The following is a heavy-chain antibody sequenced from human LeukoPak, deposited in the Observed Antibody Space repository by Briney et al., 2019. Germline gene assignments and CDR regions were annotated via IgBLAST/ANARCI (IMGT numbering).Heavy chain of an antibody. D-gene: IGHD2-2*01. CDR2: IYHSGST. CDR3: AILGGYCSSTSCYY. CDR1: GYSISSGYY. V-gene: IGHV4-38-2*02. J-gene: IGHJ4*02. Sequence: SETLSLTCTVSGYSISSGYYWGWIRQPPGKGLEWIGSIYHSGSTYYNPSLKSRVTISVDTSKNQLSLKLSSVTAADTAVYYCAILGGYCSSTSCYYWGQGTLVTVSS.